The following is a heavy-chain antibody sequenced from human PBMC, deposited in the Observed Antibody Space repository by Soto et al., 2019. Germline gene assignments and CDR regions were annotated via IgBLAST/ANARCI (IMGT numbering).Heavy chain of an antibody. CDR1: GGTFSSYA. V-gene: IGHV1-69*13. J-gene: IGHJ6*02. D-gene: IGHD6-6*01. Sequence: ASVKVSCKASGGTFSSYAISWVRQAPGQGLEWMGGIIPIFGTANYAQKFQGRVTITADESTSTAYMELSSLRSEDTAVYYCARDVGNSSSSYYYYGMDVWGQGTTVTVSS. CDR2: IIPIFGTA. CDR3: ARDVGNSSSSYYYYGMDV.